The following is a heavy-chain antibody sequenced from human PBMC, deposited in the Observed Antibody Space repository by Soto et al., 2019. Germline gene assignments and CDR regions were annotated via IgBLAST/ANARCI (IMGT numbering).Heavy chain of an antibody. V-gene: IGHV3-15*01. CDR1: GFSFSDAW. Sequence: EVQLVESGGGLVQPGGSLRLSCAASGFSFSDAWMIWVRQAPGKCLQWVGRIKSKSDGETTDYAAPVKGRFAISRDDSKKTVYLRMNSLKTEDTATYFCTTPGGGYDIYFDYWSQGTLVAVSS. CDR3: TTPGGGYDIYFDY. D-gene: IGHD3-16*01. J-gene: IGHJ4*02. CDR2: IKSKSDGETT.